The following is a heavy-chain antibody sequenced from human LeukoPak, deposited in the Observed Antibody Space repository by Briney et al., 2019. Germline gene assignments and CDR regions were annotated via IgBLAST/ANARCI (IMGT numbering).Heavy chain of an antibody. V-gene: IGHV3-48*03. CDR2: ISSSGSTI. CDR1: GFTFSSYE. D-gene: IGHD3-10*02. CDR3: AELGLTMIGGV. J-gene: IGHJ6*04. Sequence: PGGSLRLSCAASGFTFSSYEMNWVRQAPGKGLEWVSYISSSGSTIYYADSVKGRFTISRDDAKNSLYLQMNSLRAEDTAVYYCAELGLTMIGGVWGKGTTVTISS.